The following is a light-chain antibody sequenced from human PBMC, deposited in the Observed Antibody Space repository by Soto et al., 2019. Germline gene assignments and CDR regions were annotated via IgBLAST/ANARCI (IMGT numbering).Light chain of an antibody. J-gene: IGLJ3*02. CDR3: SSYTSSRTRV. Sequence: QSALTQPPSVSGSPGQPITISCTGTSSAVGAYNYVAWYQHHPGKTPKLMIYDVSNRPSGVSNRFSASKSGNTASLTISGLQAEDEADYYCSSYTSSRTRVFGGGTKLTVL. CDR2: DVS. CDR1: SSAVGAYNY. V-gene: IGLV2-14*03.